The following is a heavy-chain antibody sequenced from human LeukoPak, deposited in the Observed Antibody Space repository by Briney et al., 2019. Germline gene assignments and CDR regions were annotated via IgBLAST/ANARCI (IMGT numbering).Heavy chain of an antibody. CDR2: ITRPGTTI. J-gene: IGHJ5*02. V-gene: IGHV3-48*01. CDR1: GFTFSNAW. Sequence: QSGGSLRLSCAASGFTFSNAWMSWVRQAPGKGLEWVSHITRPGTTIYYAESVRGRFSISRDNAKNSLYLQMNSLRAEDTALYYCVYGGSYYVAWGQGTLVAVSS. D-gene: IGHD1-26*01. CDR3: VYGGSYYVA.